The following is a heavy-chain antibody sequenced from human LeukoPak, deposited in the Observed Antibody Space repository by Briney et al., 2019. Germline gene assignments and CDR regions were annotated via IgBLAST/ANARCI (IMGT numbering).Heavy chain of an antibody. CDR3: ARVPQWYYYGSGSHPHDY. CDR2: INHSGST. J-gene: IGHJ4*02. CDR1: SGSFSGYY. V-gene: IGHV4-34*01. D-gene: IGHD3-10*01. Sequence: PSETLSLTCAVYSGSFSGYYWSWIRQPPGKGLEWIGEINHSGSTNYNPSLKSRVTISVDTSKNQFSLKLSSVTAADTAVYYCARVPQWYYYGSGSHPHDYWGQGTLVTVSS.